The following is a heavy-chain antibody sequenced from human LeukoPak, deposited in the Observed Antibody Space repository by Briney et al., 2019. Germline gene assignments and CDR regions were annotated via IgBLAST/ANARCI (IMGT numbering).Heavy chain of an antibody. J-gene: IGHJ5*02. CDR3: ARDPNYYYDSSGYYKNWFDP. CDR1: GGTLSSYA. Sequence: SVKVSCKASGGTLSSYAISWVRQAPGQGLEWMGRIIPIFGIANYAQKFQGRVTITADKSTSTAYMELSSLRSEDTAVYYCARDPNYYYDSSGYYKNWFDPWGQGTLVTVSS. D-gene: IGHD3-22*01. CDR2: IIPIFGIA. V-gene: IGHV1-69*04.